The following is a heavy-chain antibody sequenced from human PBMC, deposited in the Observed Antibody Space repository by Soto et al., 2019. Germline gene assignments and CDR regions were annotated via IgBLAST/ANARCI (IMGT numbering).Heavy chain of an antibody. Sequence: ASVKVSCKASGYTFTSYGISWVRQAPGQGLEWMGWISAYNGNTNYAQKLQGRVTMTTDTSTSTAYMELRSLRSDDTAVYYCARRADTAMVFVFDYWGQGTLVTVSS. CDR3: ARRADTAMVFVFDY. D-gene: IGHD5-18*01. CDR2: ISAYNGNT. CDR1: GYTFTSYG. J-gene: IGHJ4*02. V-gene: IGHV1-18*01.